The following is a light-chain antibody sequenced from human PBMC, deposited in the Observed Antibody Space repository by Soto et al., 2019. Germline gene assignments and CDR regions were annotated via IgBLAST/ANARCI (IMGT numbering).Light chain of an antibody. CDR3: NSYTTSSTLV. V-gene: IGLV2-14*03. CDR2: DVS. J-gene: IGLJ1*01. Sequence: QSVLTQPASVSGSPGQSITISCTGTSSDVGTYKYVSWYQQHPGKAPKLMIYDVSNRPSGVSNRFSGSKSGNTASLTISGLQAEDEADYYCNSYTTSSTLVFGTGTKVT. CDR1: SSDVGTYKY.